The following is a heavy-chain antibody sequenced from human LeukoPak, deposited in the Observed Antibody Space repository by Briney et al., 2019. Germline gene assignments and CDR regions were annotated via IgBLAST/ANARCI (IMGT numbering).Heavy chain of an antibody. CDR1: GYTFTSYY. V-gene: IGHV1-46*01. CDR2: INPSGGST. D-gene: IGHD4-17*01. CDR3: ARATVTTDAFDI. Sequence: ASVKVSCKASGYTFTSYYMHWVRQAPGQGLEWMGIINPSGGSTSYAQKFQGRVTMTRDTSTSTLYMELSSLRSEDTAVYYCARATVTTDAFDIWGQGTMVTVSS. J-gene: IGHJ3*02.